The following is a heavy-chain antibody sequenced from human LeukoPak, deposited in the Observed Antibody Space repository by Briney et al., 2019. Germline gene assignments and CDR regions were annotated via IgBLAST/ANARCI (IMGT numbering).Heavy chain of an antibody. V-gene: IGHV3-21*06. D-gene: IGHD6-19*01. CDR2: ISSSSSYI. CDR3: ARDPSAVAGFFDY. Sequence: GGSLRLSCAASGFTFSSYSMNWVRQAPGKGLEWVSSISSSSSYIYYADSVKGRFTISRDNAKNTLYLQMNSLRAEDTAVHYCARDPSAVAGFFDYWGQGTLVTVSS. J-gene: IGHJ4*02. CDR1: GFTFSSYS.